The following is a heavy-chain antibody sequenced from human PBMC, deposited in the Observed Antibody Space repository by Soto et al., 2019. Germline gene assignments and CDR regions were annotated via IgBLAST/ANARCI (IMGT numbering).Heavy chain of an antibody. D-gene: IGHD5-12*01. Sequence: PSVTLSLTCTVAGVSISSGGYYWSWIRQHPGKGLEWIGYIYYSGSTYYNPSLKSRVTISVDTSKNQFSLKMSSVTAAETAVYYCARDRVMATIPGYFDYWGQGTLVTVSS. V-gene: IGHV4-31*03. CDR2: IYYSGST. CDR3: ARDRVMATIPGYFDY. J-gene: IGHJ4*02. CDR1: GVSISSGGYY.